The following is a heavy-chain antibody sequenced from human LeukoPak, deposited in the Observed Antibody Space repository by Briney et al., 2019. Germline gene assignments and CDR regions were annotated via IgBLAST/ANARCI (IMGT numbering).Heavy chain of an antibody. D-gene: IGHD1-1*01. CDR1: TDSTNTYY. CDR2: IYHSGST. V-gene: IGHV4-59*01. CDR3: ARSTTGTTNWFDP. J-gene: IGHJ5*02. Sequence: SETLSLICSVSTDSTNTYYWSWIRQSPGKGLEWIGHIYHSGSTNYNPSLKSRVTISVDTSKNQYSLKLSSVTAADTAVYYCARSTTGTTNWFDPWGQGTLVTVSS.